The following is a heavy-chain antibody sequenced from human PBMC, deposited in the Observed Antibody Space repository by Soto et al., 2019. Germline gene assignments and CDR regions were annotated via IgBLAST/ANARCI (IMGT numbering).Heavy chain of an antibody. CDR1: VGTFSDYN. CDR3: ARGDGTRPTNFYHYMDV. CDR2: IIPKLGIT. J-gene: IGHJ6*03. V-gene: IGHV1-69*02. Sequence: VQLVQSGAEVKRPGSSVKVSCKAPVGTFSDYNIAWVRQARGQGLEWMGRIIPKLGITNYAHKFQDRVRITADKATSTAYMELTSLRYEDTAVYFCARGDGTRPTNFYHYMDVWGEGTSVTVS. D-gene: IGHD2-8*01.